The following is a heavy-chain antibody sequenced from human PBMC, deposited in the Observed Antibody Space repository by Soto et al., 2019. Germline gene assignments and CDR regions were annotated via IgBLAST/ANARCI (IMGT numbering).Heavy chain of an antibody. CDR3: ARALGVVTDDY. Sequence: QVQLVQSGAEVKKPGASVKVSCKASGYTFTSYAMHWVRQAPGQRLGWMGWINAGNGYTKYSQKFQGRVTITRDTTESTAYMDLGSRRPEDTAAYYCARALGVVTDDYWGQGTLVTVSS. CDR2: INAGNGYT. V-gene: IGHV1-3*01. D-gene: IGHD2-15*01. CDR1: GYTFTSYA. J-gene: IGHJ4*02.